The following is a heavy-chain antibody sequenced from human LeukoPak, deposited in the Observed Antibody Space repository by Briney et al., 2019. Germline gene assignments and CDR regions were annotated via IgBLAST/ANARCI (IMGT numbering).Heavy chain of an antibody. J-gene: IGHJ5*02. D-gene: IGHD2-15*01. Sequence: SETLSLTCAVYGGSFSGYYWSWIRQPPGKGLEWIGEINHSGSINYNPSLKSRVTISVDTSKNQFSLKLSSVTAADTAVYYCARGKPRQQSIVVVVAATYNWFDPWGQGTLVTVSS. CDR1: GGSFSGYY. CDR2: INHSGSI. CDR3: ARGKPRQQSIVVVVAATYNWFDP. V-gene: IGHV4-34*01.